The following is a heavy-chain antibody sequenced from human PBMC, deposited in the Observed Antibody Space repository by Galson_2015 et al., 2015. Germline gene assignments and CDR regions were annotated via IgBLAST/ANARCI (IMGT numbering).Heavy chain of an antibody. CDR1: GFTFSSHA. J-gene: IGHJ4*02. V-gene: IGHV3-48*01. D-gene: IGHD3-16*01. CDR2: IDRSSSTI. CDR3: ARDGGGGFDY. Sequence: SLRLSCAASGFTFSSHAMIWLRQAPGKGLEWVSQIDRSSSTIYYADSVKGRFTISRDNAKNSLYLQMSSLRVEDTAVYYCARDGGGGFDYWGQGTLVTVSS.